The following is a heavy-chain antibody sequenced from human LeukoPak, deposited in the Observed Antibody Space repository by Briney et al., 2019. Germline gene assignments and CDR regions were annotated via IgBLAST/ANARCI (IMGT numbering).Heavy chain of an antibody. CDR2: IYYSGST. CDR3: ARREETYYYDSSGYYPYYYYYYMDV. J-gene: IGHJ6*03. D-gene: IGHD3-22*01. Sequence: SETLSLTCTVSGGSISSYYWSWIRQPPGKGLEWIGYIYYSGSTNYNPSLKSRVTISVDTSKNQFSLKLSSVTAADTAVYYCARREETYYYDSSGYYPYYYYYYMDVWGKGTTVTVSS. CDR1: GGSISSYY. V-gene: IGHV4-59*01.